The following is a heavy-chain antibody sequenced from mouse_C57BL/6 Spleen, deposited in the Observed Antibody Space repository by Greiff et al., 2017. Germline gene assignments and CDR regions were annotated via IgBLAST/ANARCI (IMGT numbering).Heavy chain of an antibody. CDR2: IYHRSGNP. Sequence: VQLQQSGAELARPGASVKLSCKASGYTFTSYGISWVKQRTGQGLEWIGEIYHRSGNPYYNEKFKGKATLTADKSSSTAYMELRSLTSEDSAVYFCARDSNFDYWGQGTTLTVSS. J-gene: IGHJ2*01. D-gene: IGHD2-5*01. CDR3: ARDSNFDY. CDR1: GYTFTSYG. V-gene: IGHV1-81*01.